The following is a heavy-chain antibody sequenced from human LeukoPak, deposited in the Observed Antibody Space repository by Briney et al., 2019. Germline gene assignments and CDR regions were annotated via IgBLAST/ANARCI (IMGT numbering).Heavy chain of an antibody. Sequence: SETLSLTCTVSGDSINRGSYHWGWIRQPPGKGLEWIGSIQHSGNTYYNPSLKSRLTISVDTSKNQFSLKLNSVTAADTAVYYCARDGSHWGQGTLVTVSS. J-gene: IGHJ4*02. CDR3: ARDGSH. CDR2: IQHSGNT. V-gene: IGHV4-39*02. D-gene: IGHD2-2*03. CDR1: GDSINRGSYH.